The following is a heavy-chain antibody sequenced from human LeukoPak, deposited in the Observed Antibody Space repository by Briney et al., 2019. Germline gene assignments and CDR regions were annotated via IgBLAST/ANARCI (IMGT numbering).Heavy chain of an antibody. CDR3: ARGVSD. J-gene: IGHJ4*02. CDR2: ISGNGINT. CDR1: GFTFNIYA. D-gene: IGHD3-16*01. Sequence: GGSLRLSCATSGFTFNIYAVNWVRQAPGKGLEWVSIISGNGINTYYADSVKGRFTISRDDSKNTLYLQMNSLRVDDTAIYYCARGVSDWGQGTLVTVAS. V-gene: IGHV3-23*01.